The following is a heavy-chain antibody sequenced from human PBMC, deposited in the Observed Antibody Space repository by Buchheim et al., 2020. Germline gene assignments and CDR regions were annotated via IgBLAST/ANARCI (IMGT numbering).Heavy chain of an antibody. V-gene: IGHV3-23*04. CDR3: AKGVGADTYCFDY. D-gene: IGHD1-26*01. Sequence: EVQLVESGGGLGQPGVSLRLPCAASGFTFSSYAMSWVRQAPGKGLEWVSAISGSGGSTYYADYVKGRFTISRDNSKNTLYLQMNSLRVEDTAIYYCAKGVGADTYCFDYWGRGTL. CDR2: ISGSGGST. CDR1: GFTFSSYA. J-gene: IGHJ4*02.